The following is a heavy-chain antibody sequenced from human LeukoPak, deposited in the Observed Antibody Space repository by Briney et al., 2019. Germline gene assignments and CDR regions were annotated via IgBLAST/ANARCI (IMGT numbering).Heavy chain of an antibody. CDR2: ISGSGGST. CDR3: AKDPRGDSTLYYYYYYGMDV. Sequence: GGSLRLSCAASGFTFSSYAMSWVRQAPGKGLEWVSAISGSGGSTYYADSVKGRFTISRDNSKNTLYLQMNSLRAEDTAVYYCAKDPRGDSTLYYYYYYGMDVWGQGTTVTVSS. J-gene: IGHJ6*02. D-gene: IGHD4-17*01. CDR1: GFTFSSYA. V-gene: IGHV3-23*01.